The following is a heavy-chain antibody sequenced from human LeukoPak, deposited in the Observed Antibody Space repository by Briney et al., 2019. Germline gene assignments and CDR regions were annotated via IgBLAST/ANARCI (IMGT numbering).Heavy chain of an antibody. V-gene: IGHV4-34*01. J-gene: IGHJ3*02. CDR1: GGSFSGYY. CDR3: ARSGGENCSSSSCYALDI. D-gene: IGHD2-2*01. Sequence: SETLSLTCAVYGGSFSGYYWSWIRQAPGKGLEWIGEVNHSGSTTFSPSLKSRVTLSVDTSKNQFSLKLSSVTAADTAVYYCARSGGENCSSSSCYALDIWGQGTMVTVSS. CDR2: VNHSGST.